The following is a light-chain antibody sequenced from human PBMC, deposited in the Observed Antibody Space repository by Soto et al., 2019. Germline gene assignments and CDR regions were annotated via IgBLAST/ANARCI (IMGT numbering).Light chain of an antibody. CDR2: DAS. CDR3: QQRSNWPPEVT. V-gene: IGKV3-11*01. CDR1: QIIVGNN. J-gene: IGKJ5*01. Sequence: EIVLTQSPGTLSLSPGERATLSCRASQIIVGNNLAWYQQKPGQAPRLLIYDASNRATGIPARFSGSGSGTDFTLTISSLEPEDFAVYYCQQRSNWPPEVTFGQGTRLEI.